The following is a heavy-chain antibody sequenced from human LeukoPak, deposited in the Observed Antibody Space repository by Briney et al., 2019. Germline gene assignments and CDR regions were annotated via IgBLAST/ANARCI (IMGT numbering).Heavy chain of an antibody. Sequence: GGSLRLSCAASGFTLSYNYMSWVRQAPGKGLQWVSVIYINTSAYYADSVKGRFTISRHNSKITLYLQMTSLSAEDTAVYYCARDIPVDSRSSVPKPVRDSWGQGTLVTVSS. CDR3: ARDIPVDSRSSVPKPVRDS. CDR2: IYINTSA. J-gene: IGHJ5*02. V-gene: IGHV3-53*04. D-gene: IGHD6-6*01. CDR1: GFTLSYNY.